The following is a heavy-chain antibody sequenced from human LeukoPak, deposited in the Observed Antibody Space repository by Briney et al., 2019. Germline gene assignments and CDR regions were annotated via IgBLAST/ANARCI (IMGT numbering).Heavy chain of an antibody. J-gene: IGHJ4*02. V-gene: IGHV3-30-3*01. Sequence: PGGSLRLSCAASGFTVSRHYMSWVRQAPGKGLEWVAVISYDGSNKYYADSVKGRFTISRDNSKNTLYLQMNSLRAEDTAVYYCARDAGGSTVTTSDFDYWGQGTLVTVSS. CDR3: ARDAGGSTVTTSDFDY. CDR2: ISYDGSNK. CDR1: GFTVSRHY. D-gene: IGHD4-17*01.